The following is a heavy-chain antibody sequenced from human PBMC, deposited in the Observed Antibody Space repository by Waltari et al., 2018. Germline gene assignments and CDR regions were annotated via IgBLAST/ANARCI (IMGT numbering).Heavy chain of an antibody. Sequence: QVQLVESGGGVVRPGRSLRLSCAASGFSFRSYGMHWVRQIPGKEVERLTFISADGSDKYYSDSVTGRFTSYKDNSRNTLYLQMNSLRPEDTAVYFCAKDHQWEVLLPIYQIDYWGRGTLVTVSS. V-gene: IGHV3-30*18. J-gene: IGHJ4*02. D-gene: IGHD1-26*01. CDR1: GFSFRSYG. CDR3: AKDHQWEVLLPIYQIDY. CDR2: ISADGSDK.